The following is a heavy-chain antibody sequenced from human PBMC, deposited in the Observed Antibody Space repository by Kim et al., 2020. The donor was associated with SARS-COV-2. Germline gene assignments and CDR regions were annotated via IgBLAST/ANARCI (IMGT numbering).Heavy chain of an antibody. CDR1: GFTFSSYS. V-gene: IGHV3-21*01. CDR2: ISSSSSYI. J-gene: IGHJ4*02. Sequence: GGSLRLSFAASGFTFSSYSMNWVRQAPGKGLEWVSSISSSSSYIYYADSVKGRFTISRDNAKNSLYLQMNSLRAEDTSVYYCARAKVYYDILTGPPGYWGQGTLVTVAS. CDR3: ARAKVYYDILTGPPGY. D-gene: IGHD3-9*01.